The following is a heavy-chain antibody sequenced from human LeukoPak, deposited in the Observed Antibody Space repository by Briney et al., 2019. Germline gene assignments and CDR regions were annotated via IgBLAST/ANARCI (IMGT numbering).Heavy chain of an antibody. CDR1: GYSFSSYW. CDR3: ARRSHYDICESGAFDI. CDR2: IYPRDSDT. J-gene: IGHJ3*02. D-gene: IGHD3-22*01. V-gene: IGHV5-51*01. Sequence: GESLKISCRGSGYSFSSYWIAWVRQMPGKGLEWMGIIYPRDSDTRYSPSFQGQVTISADKSISAAYLQWSSLKASDTAMYYCARRSHYDICESGAFDIWGQGTMVTVSS.